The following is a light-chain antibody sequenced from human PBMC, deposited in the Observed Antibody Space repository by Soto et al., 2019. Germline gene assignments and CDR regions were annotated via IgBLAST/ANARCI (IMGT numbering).Light chain of an antibody. CDR1: RSLSSSY. V-gene: IGKV3-20*01. J-gene: IGKJ2*01. CDR3: QQQGT. Sequence: EIVLTQSPGTLSLSPGERATLSCRASRSLSSSYVGWYQQKPGQAPRLLIYAASRRATGIPDRFSGSGSATEYTLTISRLEPEDFAVYYCQQQGTFGQGTKLEIK. CDR2: AAS.